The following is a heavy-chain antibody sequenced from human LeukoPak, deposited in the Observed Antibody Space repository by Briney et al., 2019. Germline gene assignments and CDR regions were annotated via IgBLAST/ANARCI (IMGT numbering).Heavy chain of an antibody. CDR1: GFTFSSYW. V-gene: IGHV3-73*01. D-gene: IGHD3-16*01. CDR2: IRSKANSYAT. CDR3: TTRGPDAFDI. J-gene: IGHJ3*02. Sequence: GGSLRLSCAASGFTFSSYWMHWVRQASGKGLEWVGRIRSKANSYATAYAASVKGRFTISRDDSKNTAYLQMNSLKTEDTAVYYCTTRGPDAFDIWGQGTMVTVSS.